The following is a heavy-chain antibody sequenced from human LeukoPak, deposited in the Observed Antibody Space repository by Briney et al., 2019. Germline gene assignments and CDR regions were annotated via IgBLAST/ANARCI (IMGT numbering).Heavy chain of an antibody. J-gene: IGHJ4*02. Sequence: ASVKVSCKASGYTFTGYYMHWVRQAPGQGLEWMGWINPNSGGTNYAQKFQGRVTMTRDTSISTAYMELSSLRSEDTAVYYCARSKKKFDYWGQGTLVTVSS. CDR1: GYTFTGYY. CDR3: ARSKKKFDY. V-gene: IGHV1-2*02. CDR2: INPNSGGT.